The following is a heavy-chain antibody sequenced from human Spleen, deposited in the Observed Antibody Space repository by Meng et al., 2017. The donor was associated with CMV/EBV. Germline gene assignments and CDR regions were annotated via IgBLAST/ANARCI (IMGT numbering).Heavy chain of an antibody. CDR1: GFTFSSYA. CDR2: ISYDGSDK. D-gene: IGHD7-27*01. Sequence: GESLKISCAASGFTFSSYAMHWVRQAPGKGLEWVAVISYDGSDKYCADSVKGRFTISRDNSKNTLYLQMNSLRVEDTAVYYCARPLGLGGMDVWGQGTTVTVSS. J-gene: IGHJ6*02. CDR3: ARPLGLGGMDV. V-gene: IGHV3-30*04.